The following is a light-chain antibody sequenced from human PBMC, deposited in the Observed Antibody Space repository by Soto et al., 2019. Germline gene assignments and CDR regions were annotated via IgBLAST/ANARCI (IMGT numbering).Light chain of an antibody. Sequence: SYELTQPPSVSVSPGQTASITCSGDKLGDKYACWYQQKTGQSPVLVIYQDSKRPSGIPERLSGSNSGNTATLTISGTQAMDEADYYCQAWDSSTHVVFGGGTKVTVL. V-gene: IGLV3-1*01. CDR2: QDS. CDR3: QAWDSSTHVV. J-gene: IGLJ2*01. CDR1: KLGDKY.